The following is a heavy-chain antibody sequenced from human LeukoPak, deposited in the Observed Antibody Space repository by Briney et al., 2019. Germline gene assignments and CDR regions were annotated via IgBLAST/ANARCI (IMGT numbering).Heavy chain of an antibody. CDR1: GGSISSSSYY. CDR2: IFYSGST. CDR3: ATTPALAVAGTLDPKE. V-gene: IGHV4-39*01. D-gene: IGHD6-19*01. J-gene: IGHJ4*02. Sequence: PSETLSLTCTVSGGSISSSSYYWGWIRQSPGKGLEWIGSIFYSGSTYYNPSLKSRVTISIDTPENQFSLKLSPVTAADTAVYYCATTPALAVAGTLDPKEWGQGTLVTVSS.